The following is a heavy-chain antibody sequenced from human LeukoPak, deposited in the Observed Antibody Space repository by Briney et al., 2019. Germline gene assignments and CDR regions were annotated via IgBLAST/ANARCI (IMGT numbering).Heavy chain of an antibody. CDR2: SDPEDGER. Sequence: ASVKVSCKVSGKTLSDLSIHWLGQPPGKGLEWLGGSDPEDGERIYAQMFQGRVTMTEDTSIDTAYMELSSLRSEDTAVYYCVTGFTTMAVDYFDYWGQGTLVTVSP. V-gene: IGHV1-24*01. D-gene: IGHD5-18*01. J-gene: IGHJ4*02. CDR1: GKTLSDLS. CDR3: VTGFTTMAVDYFDY.